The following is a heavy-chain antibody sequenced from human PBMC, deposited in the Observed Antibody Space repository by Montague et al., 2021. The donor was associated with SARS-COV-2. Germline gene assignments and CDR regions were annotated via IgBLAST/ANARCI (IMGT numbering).Heavy chain of an antibody. CDR2: VYYHGDT. CDR1: GGSTASHY. Sequence: SETLSLTCTVSGGSTASHYWNWIRQSPGQRPEWIGYVYYHGDTKYNPSLLRRVTISIDTSKNQFSLRLNSVTAADTAVHFCARGWAFDPWGQGSLVTVSS. D-gene: IGHD3-9*01. CDR3: ARGWAFDP. J-gene: IGHJ5*02. V-gene: IGHV4-59*08.